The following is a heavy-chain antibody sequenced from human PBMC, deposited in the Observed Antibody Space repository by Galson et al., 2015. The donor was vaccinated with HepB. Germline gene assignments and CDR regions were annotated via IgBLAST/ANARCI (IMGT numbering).Heavy chain of an antibody. V-gene: IGHV3-20*04. CDR1: GFTFDNFG. CDR2: VNWNGART. D-gene: IGHD6-13*01. J-gene: IGHJ2*01. CDR3: VRRGVAAAATYWYFDL. Sequence: SLRLSCAASGFTFDNFGMAWVRQGPGKGLEWVSGVNWNGARTGSSDSVQGRFTVSRDSAKNSLYLQMNSLGVQDTAFYYCVRRGVAAAATYWYFDLWGRGTLVTVSS.